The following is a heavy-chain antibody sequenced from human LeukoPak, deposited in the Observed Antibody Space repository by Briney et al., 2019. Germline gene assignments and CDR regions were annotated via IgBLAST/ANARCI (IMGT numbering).Heavy chain of an antibody. J-gene: IGHJ4*02. Sequence: PSETLSLTCAVSGGSISSGGYSWSWIRQPPGKGLEWIGYIYHSGSTYYNPSLKSRVTISVDRSKNQFSLKLSSVTAADTAVYYCARGAAGAARQGIFDYWGQGTPVTVSS. CDR3: ARGAAGAARQGIFDY. V-gene: IGHV4-30-2*01. CDR1: GGSISSGGYS. CDR2: IYHSGST. D-gene: IGHD6-6*01.